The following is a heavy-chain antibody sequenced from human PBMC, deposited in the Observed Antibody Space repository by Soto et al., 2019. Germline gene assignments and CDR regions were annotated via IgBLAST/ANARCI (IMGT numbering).Heavy chain of an antibody. CDR3: AISSRGSSAGDY. CDR1: GGTFSSYA. J-gene: IGHJ4*02. D-gene: IGHD6-6*01. Sequence: QLQLVQSGAEVKKPGSSVKVSCKASGGTFSSYAISRVRQAPGQGLEWMGGIIPIFSTANYAQKFQGRVKITADESTRTAYMELSSLRSEDTAVDYCAISSRGSSAGDYWGQGTLVTVSS. CDR2: IIPIFSTA. V-gene: IGHV1-69*01.